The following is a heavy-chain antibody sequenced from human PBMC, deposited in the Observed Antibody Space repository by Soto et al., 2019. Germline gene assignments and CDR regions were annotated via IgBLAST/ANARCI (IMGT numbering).Heavy chain of an antibody. D-gene: IGHD1-7*01. V-gene: IGHV1-18*01. CDR2: ISAYNGNT. CDR3: ASDRTGTTGGYYNGMDV. J-gene: IGHJ6*02. Sequence: SVKVSCKASGYTFTTYDISWVRQAPGQGLEWMGWISAYNGNTNYEQKLQGRVTMTTDTSTSTAYMELRSLRSDDTAVYYCASDRTGTTGGYYNGMDVWGQGTTVTVSS. CDR1: GYTFTTYD.